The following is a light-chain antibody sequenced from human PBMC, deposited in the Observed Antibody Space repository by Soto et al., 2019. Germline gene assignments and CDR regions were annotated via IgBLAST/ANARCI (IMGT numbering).Light chain of an antibody. Sequence: DIVLTQSPAPLPVTPGEPASISCRSSQSLLHSNGYNYLDWYLQKPGQSPQLLSYLGSTRASGVPDRFSGSGSRTDLTLKISRVEAGDVVVYYCMQALQTPMFTFGQGTKLEI. V-gene: IGKV2-28*01. CDR3: MQALQTPMFT. J-gene: IGKJ2*01. CDR2: LGS. CDR1: QSLLHSNGYNY.